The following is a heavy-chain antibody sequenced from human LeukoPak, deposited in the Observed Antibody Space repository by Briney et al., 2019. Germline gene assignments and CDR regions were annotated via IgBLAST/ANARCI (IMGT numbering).Heavy chain of an antibody. CDR2: ITSDGTSR. Sequence: GGSLRLSCAASGFTVSSNYMSWVRQAPGKGLEWISYITSDGTSRSYADSVKGRFTISRDNSKNSLFLQMNSLRVEDTAPYYCAREGQGERFDHWGQGTLVTVSS. CDR1: GFTVSSNY. J-gene: IGHJ5*02. D-gene: IGHD3-16*01. CDR3: AREGQGERFDH. V-gene: IGHV3-11*04.